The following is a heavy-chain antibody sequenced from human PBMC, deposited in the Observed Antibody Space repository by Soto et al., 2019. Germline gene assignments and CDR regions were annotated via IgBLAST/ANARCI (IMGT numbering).Heavy chain of an antibody. CDR3: TKDLTNYEGNLWLGAQDF. Sequence: EVQLVESGGGLVQPGGSLRLSCAASGFSFSNFAMSWVRQAPGKGLEWVSSVSGSGGSSHYADSVKGRFSVSRDHSRNTVILQMNSLRADDTALYYCTKDLTNYEGNLWLGAQDFWGQGALVTVSS. CDR2: VSGSGGSS. J-gene: IGHJ4*02. D-gene: IGHD4-4*01. V-gene: IGHV3-23*04. CDR1: GFSFSNFA.